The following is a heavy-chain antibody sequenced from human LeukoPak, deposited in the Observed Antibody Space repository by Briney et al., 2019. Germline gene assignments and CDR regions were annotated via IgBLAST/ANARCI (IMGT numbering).Heavy chain of an antibody. D-gene: IGHD3-22*01. Sequence: KASETLSLTCTVSGGSISSYYWSWIRQPAGKGLEWIGRIYTSGSTNYNPSLKSRFTISVDTSKNQFSLKLISVTAADPDVYYCXXXXXXXDXSGYXXXPXXTDVWGQGTTVTVSS. J-gene: IGHJ6*02. V-gene: IGHV4-4*07. CDR3: XXXXXXXDXSGYXXXPXXTDV. CDR1: GGSISSYY. CDR2: IYTSGST.